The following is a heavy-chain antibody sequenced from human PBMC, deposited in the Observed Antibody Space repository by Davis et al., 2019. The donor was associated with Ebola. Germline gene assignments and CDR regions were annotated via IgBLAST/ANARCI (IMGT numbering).Heavy chain of an antibody. CDR3: ARGLGATFLYYYYGMDV. CDR1: GGSISSSNW. J-gene: IGHJ6*02. V-gene: IGHV4-4*02. CDR2: INHSGST. D-gene: IGHD1-26*01. Sequence: MPSETLSLTCAVSGGSISSSNWWSWVRQPPGKGLEWIGEINHSGSTNYNPSLKSRVTISVDTSKNQFSLKLSSVTAADTAVYYCARGLGATFLYYYYGMDVWGQGTTITVSS.